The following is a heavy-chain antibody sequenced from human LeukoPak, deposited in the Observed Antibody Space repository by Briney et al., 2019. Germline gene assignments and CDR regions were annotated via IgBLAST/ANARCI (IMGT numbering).Heavy chain of an antibody. CDR1: GFTFSGSA. J-gene: IGHJ4*02. D-gene: IGHD3-22*01. CDR2: IRSKANSHAT. Sequence: GGSLRLSCAASGFTFSGSAMHWVRQASGKGLEWVGRIRSKANSHATAYAASVKGRFTISRDDSKNTAYLQMNSLKTEDTAVYYCTTYDSSGYGTDWSQGTLVTVSS. V-gene: IGHV3-73*01. CDR3: TTYDSSGYGTD.